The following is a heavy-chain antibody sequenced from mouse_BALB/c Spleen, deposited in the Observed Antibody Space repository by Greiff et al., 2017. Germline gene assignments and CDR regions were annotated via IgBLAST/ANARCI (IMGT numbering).Heavy chain of an antibody. J-gene: IGHJ4*01. CDR1: GYAFSSYW. V-gene: IGHV1-80*01. D-gene: IGHD1-3*01. CDR3: ARGAYKGDYAMDY. Sequence: VQVVESGAELVRPGSSVKISCTASGYAFSSYWMNWVKQRPGQGLEWIGQIYPGDGDTNYNGKFKGKATLTADKSSSTAYMQLSSLTSEDSAVYFGARGAYKGDYAMDYWGQGTSVTVSS. CDR2: IYPGDGDT.